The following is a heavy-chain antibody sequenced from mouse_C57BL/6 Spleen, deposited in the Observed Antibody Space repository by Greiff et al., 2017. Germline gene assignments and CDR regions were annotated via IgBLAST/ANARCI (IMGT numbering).Heavy chain of an antibody. CDR2: ISDGGSYT. CDR1: GFPFSSSA. V-gene: IGHV5-4*01. J-gene: IGHJ1*03. D-gene: IGHD2-4*01. Sequence: VQLKESGGGLVKPGGSLKLSCAASGFPFSSSAMSWVRQTPEKRLEWVATISDGGSYTYYPDNVKGRFTISRDKAKNNLYLQMSHLKSEDTAMYYCARVDYDHWYFDVWGTGTTVTVSS. CDR3: ARVDYDHWYFDV.